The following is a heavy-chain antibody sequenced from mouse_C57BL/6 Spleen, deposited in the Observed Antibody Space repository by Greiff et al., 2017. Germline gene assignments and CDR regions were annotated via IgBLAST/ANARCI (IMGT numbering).Heavy chain of an antibody. J-gene: IGHJ3*01. CDR1: GFSFTSYG. D-gene: IGHD2-2*01. Sequence: VQLQQSGPGLVQPSQSLSITCTVSGFSFTSYGVHWVRQSPGKGLEWLGVLWSGGSTDYNAAFISRLSISKDNSKSQVFFKMNSLQADDTAIYYCARNGYDGAWFAYWGQGTLVTVSA. CDR2: LWSGGST. CDR3: ARNGYDGAWFAY. V-gene: IGHV2-2*01.